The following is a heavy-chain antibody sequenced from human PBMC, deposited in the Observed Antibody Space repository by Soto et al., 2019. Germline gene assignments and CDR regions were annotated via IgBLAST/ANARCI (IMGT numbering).Heavy chain of an antibody. CDR2: ISYDGSNK. J-gene: IGHJ4*02. D-gene: IGHD1-26*01. V-gene: IGHV3-30*18. CDR3: AKDGERVGANYFDY. CDR1: GFTFSSYG. Sequence: GGSLRLSCAASGFTFSSYGMHWVRQAPGKGLEWVAVISYDGSNKYYADSVKGRFTISRDNSKNTLYLQMNSLRAEDTAVYYCAKDGERVGANYFDYWGQGTLVTVSS.